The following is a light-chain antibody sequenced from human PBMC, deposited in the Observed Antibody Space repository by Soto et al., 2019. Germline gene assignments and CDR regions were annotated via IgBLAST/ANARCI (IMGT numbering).Light chain of an antibody. CDR2: NAY. Sequence: EIVLTQSPGTLSVSPGERATLSCRASQSLNSNSLAWYQQKPGQAPRLLIYNAYNRASGIPDRFSGSGCGTDFTLTISRLVPEDFVVYQCQQYDGSPRTFGQGTKVEGK. V-gene: IGKV3-20*01. J-gene: IGKJ1*01. CDR3: QQYDGSPRT. CDR1: QSLNSNS.